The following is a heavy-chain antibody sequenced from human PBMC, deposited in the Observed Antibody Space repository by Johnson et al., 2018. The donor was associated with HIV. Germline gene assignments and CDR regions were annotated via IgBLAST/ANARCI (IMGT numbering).Heavy chain of an antibody. CDR3: VKDIGYGGPSDGSFDI. Sequence: EVQLVESGGGLIQPGGSLRLSCAASGFTVSSNYMSWVRQAPGKGLEWVSGVSGSGGSTYYADSVKGRFTISRDSAKNSLYLQMNSLRPEDTALYYCVKDIGYGGPSDGSFDIWGQGTMVSVSS. D-gene: IGHD4-23*01. V-gene: IGHV3-53*01. CDR1: GFTVSSNY. J-gene: IGHJ3*02. CDR2: SGSGGST.